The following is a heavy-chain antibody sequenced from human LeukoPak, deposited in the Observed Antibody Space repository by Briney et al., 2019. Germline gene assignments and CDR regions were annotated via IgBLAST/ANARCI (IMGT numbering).Heavy chain of an antibody. Sequence: PGGSLRLSCAASGFTFRSYAMHWVRQAPGKGLEWVAVISYDGSYKSCADSVKGRFTISRDNSKNTLYVQMNSLRVEDTAFYYCARNFGGGDRSGPYYWGQGTLVTVSS. V-gene: IGHV3-30*04. J-gene: IGHJ4*02. D-gene: IGHD3-22*01. CDR1: GFTFRSYA. CDR3: ARNFGGGDRSGPYY. CDR2: ISYDGSYK.